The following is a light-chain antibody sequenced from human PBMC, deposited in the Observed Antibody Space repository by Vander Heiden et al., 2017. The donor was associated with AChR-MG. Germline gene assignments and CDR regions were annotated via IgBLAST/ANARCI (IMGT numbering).Light chain of an antibody. CDR2: AAS. V-gene: IGKV1-9*01. Sequence: DKLLFPPPSVPSAFVGDRVTITCRASQGVSSYLAWYQQKPGKAPKLLIYAASTLQSGVPSRFSGSRSGTEFTLTISSLQPEDFATYYCQQLSSYPLTFGRGTKVEIK. CDR1: QGVSSY. J-gene: IGKJ1*01. CDR3: QQLSSYPLT.